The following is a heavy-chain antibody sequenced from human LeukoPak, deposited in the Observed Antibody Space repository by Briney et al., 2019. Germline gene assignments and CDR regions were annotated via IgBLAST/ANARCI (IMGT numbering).Heavy chain of an antibody. CDR2: IKQDGSDK. CDR1: GFTFTSNW. D-gene: IGHD2-8*02. CDR3: TRETWFIGK. Sequence: GGSLRLSCAASGFTFTSNWMSWVRQAPGKGLEWVANIKQDGSDKYYVDSVKGRFTISRDNAKSSLYLQMNSLRDEDTAVYYCTRETWFIGKWGQGTLVTVSS. V-gene: IGHV3-7*01. J-gene: IGHJ4*02.